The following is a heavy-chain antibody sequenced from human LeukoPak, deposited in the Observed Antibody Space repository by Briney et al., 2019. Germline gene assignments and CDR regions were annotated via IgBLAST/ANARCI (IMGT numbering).Heavy chain of an antibody. D-gene: IGHD6-19*01. V-gene: IGHV1-2*06. CDR3: ARHQTQRNSSAWYRPSWVFDY. J-gene: IGHJ4*02. Sequence: ASVKVSCKASGYTFTGYYMHWVRQAPGQGLEWMGRINPNSGGTNYAQKFQGRVTMTRDTSISTAYMELSRLRSDDTAVYYCARHQTQRNSSAWYRPSWVFDYWGQGTQVTVSS. CDR2: INPNSGGT. CDR1: GYTFTGYY.